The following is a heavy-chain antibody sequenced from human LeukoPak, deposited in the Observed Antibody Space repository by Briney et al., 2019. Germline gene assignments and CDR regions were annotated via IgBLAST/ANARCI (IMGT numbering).Heavy chain of an antibody. J-gene: IGHJ4*02. D-gene: IGHD3-22*01. CDR3: ARAPKYYYDSSGHYFDY. CDR1: GGSFSGYY. CDR2: INHSGST. Sequence: SETLSLTCAVYGGSFSGYYWSWIRQPPGKGLEWIGEINHSGSTNYNPSLKSQVTISVDTSKNQFSLKLSSVTAADTAVYYCARAPKYYYDSSGHYFDYWGQGTLVTVSS. V-gene: IGHV4-34*01.